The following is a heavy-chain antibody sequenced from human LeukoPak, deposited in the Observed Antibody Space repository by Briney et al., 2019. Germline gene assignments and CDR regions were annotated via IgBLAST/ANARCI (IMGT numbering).Heavy chain of an antibody. CDR3: ASSVDLGDAFDI. CDR1: GYTFTSYG. Sequence: SVKVSCKASGYTFTSYGISWVRQAPGQGLEWMGGIIPIFGTANYAQKFQGRVTITADESTSTAYMELSSLRSEDTAVYYCASSVDLGDAFDIWGQGTMVTVSS. D-gene: IGHD5-12*01. J-gene: IGHJ3*02. CDR2: IIPIFGTA. V-gene: IGHV1-69*13.